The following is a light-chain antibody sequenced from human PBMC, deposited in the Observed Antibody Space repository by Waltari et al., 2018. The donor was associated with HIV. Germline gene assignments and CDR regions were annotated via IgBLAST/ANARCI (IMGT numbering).Light chain of an antibody. V-gene: IGKV3-11*01. CDR2: AAS. CDR1: PSVTTY. CDR3: QARHNWPPLFT. Sequence: EIVLTQSPGTLSLSPGEGATLSCRASPSVTTYLAWYQQKPGQPPRLLIFAASNRATGIPARFSGSGSGTDFTLTISSLEPEDFAIYYCQARHNWPPLFTFGPGTKVDMK. J-gene: IGKJ3*01.